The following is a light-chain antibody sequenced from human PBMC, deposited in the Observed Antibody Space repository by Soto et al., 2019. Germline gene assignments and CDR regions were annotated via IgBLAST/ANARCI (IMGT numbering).Light chain of an antibody. Sequence: AIRMTQSPSSLSASTGDRVTITWGASQGISSYLAWYQQKPGQAPKLLIYAAYNLQSGVPSRFRGSGSGTDFTLTISCLKPEDFETYYCQQYYSSPRTFGQGTQVDI. CDR1: QGISSY. CDR2: AAY. J-gene: IGKJ1*01. CDR3: QQYYSSPRT. V-gene: IGKV1-8*01.